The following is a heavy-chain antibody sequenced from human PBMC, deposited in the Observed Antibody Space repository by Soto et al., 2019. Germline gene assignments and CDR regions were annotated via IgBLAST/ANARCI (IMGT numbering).Heavy chain of an antibody. J-gene: IGHJ4*02. V-gene: IGHV4-4*02. CDR2: IYHSGSN. CDR1: GGSISSSNW. D-gene: IGHD6-13*01. Sequence: QVQLQESGPGLVKPSGTLSLTCAVSGGSISSSNWWSWVRQPPGKGLEWIGEIYHSGSNNYNPSLKSGVTISVDKSKNQFSLKVSAVTASDTAVYYCARDMSSSWHDFDYWGQGTLVTVSS. CDR3: ARDMSSSWHDFDY.